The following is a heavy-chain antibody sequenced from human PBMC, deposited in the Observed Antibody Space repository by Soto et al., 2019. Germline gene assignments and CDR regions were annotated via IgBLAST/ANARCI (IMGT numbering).Heavy chain of an antibody. CDR2: SRDKPQGYST. CDR3: VRATYFSDSSGYTRCLDY. Sequence: GWSLRLACACSVFTLSDHYIEWVRQAPGKGLEWVGRSRDKPQGYSTAYAASVKGRFTTSRDESKNSAYLQMNSLKTEDTAVYYCVRATYFSDSSGYTRCLDYWGQGTLVTVSS. CDR1: VFTLSDHY. D-gene: IGHD3-22*01. J-gene: IGHJ4*02. V-gene: IGHV3-72*01.